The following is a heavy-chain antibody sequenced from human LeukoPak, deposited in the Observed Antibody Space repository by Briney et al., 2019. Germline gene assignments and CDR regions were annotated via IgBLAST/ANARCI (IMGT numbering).Heavy chain of an antibody. CDR3: ARLYSNRWYRDPFDY. CDR1: GFTFSTFW. V-gene: IGHV3-7*01. D-gene: IGHD2/OR15-2a*01. Sequence: PGGSLRLSCAASGFTFSTFWMSWVRQAPGKGLEWVANIKQDGSEKYYVDAVKGRFTISRDNAKNSVYLQMDSLKVEDTAVYYCARLYSNRWYRDPFDYWGQGTLVTVSS. CDR2: IKQDGSEK. J-gene: IGHJ4*02.